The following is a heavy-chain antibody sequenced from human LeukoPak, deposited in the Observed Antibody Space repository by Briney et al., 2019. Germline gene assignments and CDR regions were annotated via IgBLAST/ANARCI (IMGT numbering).Heavy chain of an antibody. D-gene: IGHD2-21*02. V-gene: IGHV3-33*01. Sequence: SGGSLRLSCAASGFTFSSYGMHWVRQAPGKGLEWVAVIWYDGSNKYYADSVKGRFTISRDNSKNTLYLQMNSLRAEDTAVYYCARDYYPLGLLHFGYWGQGTLVTVSS. CDR1: GFTFSSYG. CDR3: ARDYYPLGLLHFGY. CDR2: IWYDGSNK. J-gene: IGHJ4*02.